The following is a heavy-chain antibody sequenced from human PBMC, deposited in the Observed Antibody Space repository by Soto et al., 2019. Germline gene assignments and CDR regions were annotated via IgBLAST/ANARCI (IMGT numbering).Heavy chain of an antibody. CDR2: INSSSSNI. CDR3: TRQSGSTYGLLDY. CDR1: GVTFTSYS. J-gene: IGHJ4*01. V-gene: IGHV3-48*02. D-gene: IGHD3-10*01. Sequence: GGTLRLSCAGSGVTFTSYSINWVRQAPAKWLEWVSYINSSSSNIYYADSVKGRFTISRDNAKNSLYLQMNSLRDEDTAVYFCTRQSGSTYGLLDYSG.